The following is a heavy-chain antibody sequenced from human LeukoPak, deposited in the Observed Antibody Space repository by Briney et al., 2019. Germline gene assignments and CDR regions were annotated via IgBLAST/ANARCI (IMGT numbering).Heavy chain of an antibody. D-gene: IGHD2-8*01. CDR2: INPDGSTT. CDR3: ARVYLERLTAGYFDH. V-gene: IGHV3-74*01. J-gene: IGHJ4*02. Sequence: GGSLRLSCAASGFTFSTYWMHWVRQAPGEGPVWVSRINPDGSTTTYADSVKGRFTISRDNAKNTLYLQMNSLRAEDTAVYYCARVYLERLTAGYFDHWGQGTWVTVSP. CDR1: GFTFSTYW.